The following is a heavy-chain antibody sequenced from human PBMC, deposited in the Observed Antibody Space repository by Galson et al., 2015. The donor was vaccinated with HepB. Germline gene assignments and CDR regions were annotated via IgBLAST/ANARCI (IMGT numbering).Heavy chain of an antibody. CDR3: ARVNTMIVVLDY. D-gene: IGHD3-22*01. CDR1: GGSFSGYY. Sequence: SETLSLTCAVYGGSFSGYYWSWIRQPPGKGLEWIGEINHSGSTNYNPSLKSRVTISVDTSKNQFSLKLSSVTAADTAVYYCARVNTMIVVLDYWGQGTLVTVSS. V-gene: IGHV4-34*01. CDR2: INHSGST. J-gene: IGHJ4*02.